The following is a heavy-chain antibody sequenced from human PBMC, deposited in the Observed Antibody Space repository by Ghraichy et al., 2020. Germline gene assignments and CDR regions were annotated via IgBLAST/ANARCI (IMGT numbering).Heavy chain of an antibody. CDR2: IYYSWST. CDR3: ARFPESYYYESLSYFYP. J-gene: IGHJ5*02. V-gene: IGHV4-59*01. D-gene: IGHD3-22*01. Sequence: IGYIYYSWSTNYNPSLRSRVTISVDTSKNQFSLKLNSVTATDTAMYYCARFPESYYYESLSYFYPWGQGTLVHVSS.